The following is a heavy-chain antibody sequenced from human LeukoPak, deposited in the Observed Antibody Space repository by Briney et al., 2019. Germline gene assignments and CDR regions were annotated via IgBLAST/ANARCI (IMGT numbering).Heavy chain of an antibody. D-gene: IGHD6-6*01. V-gene: IGHV1-2*02. J-gene: IGHJ5*02. CDR1: GYNFTGYH. CDR3: ARKGAEYSRSPLLNAWFDP. Sequence: ASVKVSCKTSGYNFTGYHIHWVRQAPGQGLEWMGWIHPGTGDTRYTRKFQGRVTMTRDTSINTAYLELSGLKSNDTAVYYCARKGAEYSRSPLLNAWFDPWGQGTLVTVSS. CDR2: IHPGTGDT.